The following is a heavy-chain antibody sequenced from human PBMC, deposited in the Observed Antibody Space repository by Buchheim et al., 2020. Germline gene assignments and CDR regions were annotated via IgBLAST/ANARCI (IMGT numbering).Heavy chain of an antibody. CDR3: ARGGYQLLVDYYYYGMDV. Sequence: QVQLVESGGGVVQPGRSLRLSCAASGFTFSSYAMHWVRQAPGKGLEWVAVISYDGSNKYYADYVKGRFTISRDNSKSTLYLQMNSLRAEDTAVYYCARGGYQLLVDYYYYGMDVWGQGTT. J-gene: IGHJ6*02. CDR2: ISYDGSNK. CDR1: GFTFSSYA. D-gene: IGHD2-2*01. V-gene: IGHV3-30*04.